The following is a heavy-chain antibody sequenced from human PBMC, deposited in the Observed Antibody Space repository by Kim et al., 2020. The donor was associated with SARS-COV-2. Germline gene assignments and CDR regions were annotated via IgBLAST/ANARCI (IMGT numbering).Heavy chain of an antibody. J-gene: IGHJ4*02. Sequence: KYYGDPVKGRFTISRDNSKNTVYLQVNSLGAEDTAVYFCARNSDTLGFVYWGQGTLVTVSS. CDR2: K. D-gene: IGHD2-15*01. V-gene: IGHV3-33*01. CDR3: ARNSDTLGFVY.